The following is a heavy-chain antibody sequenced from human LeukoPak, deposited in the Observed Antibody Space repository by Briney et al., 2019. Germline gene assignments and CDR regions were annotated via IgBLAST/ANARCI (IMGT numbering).Heavy chain of an antibody. Sequence: ASVKVSCKASGSTFTGYYMHWVRQAPGQGLEWMGWINPNSGGTKYAQKFQGRVTMTRDTSISTAYMELRRLRSDDTAVYYCARANYCSSTSCFRDAFDIWGQGTMVTVSS. V-gene: IGHV1-2*02. CDR2: INPNSGGT. CDR1: GSTFTGYY. CDR3: ARANYCSSTSCFRDAFDI. D-gene: IGHD2-2*01. J-gene: IGHJ3*02.